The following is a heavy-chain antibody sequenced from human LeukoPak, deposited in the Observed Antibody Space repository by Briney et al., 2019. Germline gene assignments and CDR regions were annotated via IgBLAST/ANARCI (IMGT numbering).Heavy chain of an antibody. J-gene: IGHJ4*02. CDR3: AKDMGPGEDGDNWGSWVFDS. D-gene: IGHD5-24*01. CDR2: ISWNSGSK. V-gene: IGHV3-9*01. CDR1: GFNFDDYA. Sequence: GGSLRLSCAASGFNFDDYAMHWVRQAPGKGLEWVSGISWNSGSKGYADSVKGRFTISRDNAKNSLYLQMNSLRAEDTALYYCAKDMGPGEDGDNWGSWVFDSWGQGTLVTVPS.